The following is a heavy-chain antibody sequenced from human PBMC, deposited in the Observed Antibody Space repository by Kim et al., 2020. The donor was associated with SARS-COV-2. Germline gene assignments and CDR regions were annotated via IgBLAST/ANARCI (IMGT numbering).Heavy chain of an antibody. J-gene: IGHJ4*02. D-gene: IGHD6-13*01. Sequence: YAVSVKSRITINPDTSKTQFSLQLNSVTPEDTAVYYCARGGSGAAAGKFDYWGQGTLVTVSS. V-gene: IGHV6-1*01. CDR3: ARGGSGAAAGKFDY.